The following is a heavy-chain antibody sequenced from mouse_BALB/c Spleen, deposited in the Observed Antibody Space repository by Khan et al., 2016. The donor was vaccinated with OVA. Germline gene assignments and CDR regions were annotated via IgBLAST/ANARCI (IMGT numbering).Heavy chain of an antibody. CDR2: IWGGGST. J-gene: IGHJ4*01. CDR1: GFSLTDYG. V-gene: IGHV2-6-5*01. Sequence: QVQLKESGPGLVAPSQSLSITCTVSGFSLTDYGVSWIRQPPGKGLEWLGVIWGGGSTYYNSALKSRLSISKDNSKSQVFLKMSSVQTDDTAMYYGAKGVWSDYYDLDYGGQGTSVTVSS. CDR3: AKGVWSDYYDLDY.